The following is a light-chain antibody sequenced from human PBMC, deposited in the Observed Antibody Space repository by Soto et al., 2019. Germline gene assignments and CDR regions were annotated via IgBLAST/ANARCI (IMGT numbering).Light chain of an antibody. V-gene: IGKV1D-16*01. CDR2: VAS. CDR3: PQYSTYPVT. J-gene: IGKJ4*01. CDR1: QGIAHW. Sequence: DIQVTQSPSSLSASVGDRVTITCRASQGIAHWLAWYQQKPNKAPKPLIYVASRLHSGVPSRFSGSGSGTEFTLTISSLRPEDFATYYCPQYSTYPVTFGGGTKVEI.